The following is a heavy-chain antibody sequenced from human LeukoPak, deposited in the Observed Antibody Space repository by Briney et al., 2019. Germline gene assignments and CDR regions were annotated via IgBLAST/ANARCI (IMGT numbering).Heavy chain of an antibody. J-gene: IGHJ4*02. Sequence: PSETLSLTCTVSGGSIGSTNYYWGWIRQPPGKGLEWIANIYYSGSTYYNPSLKSRVTISVDTSKNQFSLRLNSVTAADTAVYYCARLTTRGIDYWGQGTLVTVSS. CDR2: IYYSGST. D-gene: IGHD4-17*01. V-gene: IGHV4-39*01. CDR1: GGSIGSTNYY. CDR3: ARLTTRGIDY.